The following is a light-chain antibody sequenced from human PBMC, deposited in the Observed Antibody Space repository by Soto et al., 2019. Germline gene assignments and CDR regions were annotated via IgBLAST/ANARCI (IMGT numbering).Light chain of an antibody. CDR1: HDISSW. Sequence: DIQMTQSPSTLSASIGDRVTVTCRASHDISSWLACYQQKPGKAPKLLIYKASTLQSGVPSRFSGSGSGTEFTLTISSLQPDDFATYYCQQYNNYSTFGQGTKVDI. V-gene: IGKV1-5*03. CDR2: KAS. J-gene: IGKJ1*01. CDR3: QQYNNYST.